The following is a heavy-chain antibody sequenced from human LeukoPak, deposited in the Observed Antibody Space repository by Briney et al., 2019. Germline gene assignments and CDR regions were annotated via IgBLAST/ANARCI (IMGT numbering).Heavy chain of an antibody. D-gene: IGHD2-15*01. V-gene: IGHV1-46*01. CDR1: GYTFTSYY. CDR3: ARSSEFVVVVAATGWFDP. CDR2: INPSGGST. J-gene: IGHJ5*02. Sequence: ASVKVSCKASGYTFTSYYMHWVRQAPGQGLEWMGIINPSGGSTSYAQKFQGRVTMTRDMSTSTVCMELSSLRSEDTAVYYCARSSEFVVVVAATGWFDPWGQGTLVTVSS.